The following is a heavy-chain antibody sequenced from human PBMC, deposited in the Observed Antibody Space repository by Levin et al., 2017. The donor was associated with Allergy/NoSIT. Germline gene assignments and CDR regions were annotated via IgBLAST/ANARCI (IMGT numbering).Heavy chain of an antibody. V-gene: IGHV3-30*18. D-gene: IGHD3-22*01. CDR1: GFTFSSYG. CDR2: ISYDGSNK. J-gene: IGHJ4*02. CDR3: AKGYYDSSGYFSY. Sequence: GESLKISCAASGFTFSSYGMHWVRQAPGKGLEWVAVISYDGSNKYYADSVKGRFTISRDNSKNTLYLQMNSLRAEDTAVYYCAKGYYDSSGYFSYWGQGTLVTVSS.